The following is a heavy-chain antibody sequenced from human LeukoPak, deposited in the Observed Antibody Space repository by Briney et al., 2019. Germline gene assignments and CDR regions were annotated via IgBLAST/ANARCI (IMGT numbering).Heavy chain of an antibody. V-gene: IGHV3-11*04. CDR1: GFTFGDYA. Sequence: PGGSLRLSCTASGFTFGDYAMTWVRQAPGKGLEWVSYISSSGSTIYYADSVKGRFTISRDNAKNSLYLQMNSLRAEDTAVYYCARDKWELRGLFDYWGQGTLVTVSS. CDR3: ARDKWELRGLFDY. CDR2: ISSSGSTI. D-gene: IGHD1-26*01. J-gene: IGHJ4*02.